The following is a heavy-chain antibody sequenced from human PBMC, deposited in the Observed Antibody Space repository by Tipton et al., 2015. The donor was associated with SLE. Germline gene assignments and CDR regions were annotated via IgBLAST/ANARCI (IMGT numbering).Heavy chain of an antibody. J-gene: IGHJ6*02. Sequence: LRLSCTVSGGSISSYYWSWIRQPPGKGLEWIGYIYYSGSTNYNPSLKSRVTISVDTSKKQFSLRLSSVTAADTAVYYCAGLRFSQWASYYYYGLEVWGQGTTVTVAS. CDR1: GGSISSYY. CDR3: AGLRFSQWASYYYYGLEV. D-gene: IGHD5-12*01. V-gene: IGHV4-59*08. CDR2: IYYSGST.